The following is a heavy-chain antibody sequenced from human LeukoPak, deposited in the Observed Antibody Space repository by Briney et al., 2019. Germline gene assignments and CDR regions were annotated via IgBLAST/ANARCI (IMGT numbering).Heavy chain of an antibody. J-gene: IGHJ4*02. Sequence: GGSLRLSCAASGFTFSCYAMSWVRQAPGKGLEWVSAISGSGGSTYYADSVKGRFTTSRDNSKNTLYLQMNSLRAEDTAVYYCAKSVIHIAWHGYWGQGTLVTVSS. CDR1: GFTFSCYA. CDR2: ISGSGGST. V-gene: IGHV3-23*01. CDR3: AKSVIHIAWHGY. D-gene: IGHD2-21*01.